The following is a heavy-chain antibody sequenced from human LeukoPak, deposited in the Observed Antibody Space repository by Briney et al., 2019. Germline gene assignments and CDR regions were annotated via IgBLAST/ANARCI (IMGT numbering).Heavy chain of an antibody. J-gene: IGHJ4*02. CDR1: GFSFSSFG. D-gene: IGHD5-24*01. V-gene: IGHV3-30*03. Sequence: PGRSLRLSCAASGFSFSSFGMHWVRQAPGEGREWVAVISYEGSNKYYTDSVQGRFTISRDNSKKTLYLQMKSLRAEDTALYYCARASNPWLQLSWGQGTLVTVSS. CDR3: ARASNPWLQLS. CDR2: ISYEGSNK.